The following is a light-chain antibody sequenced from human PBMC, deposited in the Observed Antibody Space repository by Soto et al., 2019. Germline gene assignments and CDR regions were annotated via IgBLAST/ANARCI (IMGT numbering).Light chain of an antibody. Sequence: ETVMTQSPATLSVSPGERATLSCRASQSVSSNLAWYQQKPGQAPRLLIYGAFTRATGIPARFSGSGSGTEFTLTISSLQSEDFAVYYCQQYNNWPYTFGQGTKLEIK. CDR2: GAF. CDR3: QQYNNWPYT. CDR1: QSVSSN. V-gene: IGKV3-15*01. J-gene: IGKJ2*01.